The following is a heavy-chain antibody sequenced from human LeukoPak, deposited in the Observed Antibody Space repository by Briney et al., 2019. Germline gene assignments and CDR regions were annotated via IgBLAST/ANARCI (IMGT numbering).Heavy chain of an antibody. Sequence: PGGSLRLSCAASGFTFSSYAMTWVRQAPEKGLEWVSSITDSGDGTYYADSVRGRFSISRDNSRNMLYLQLNSQRAEDTAVYYCTKGLRGTYDYWGQGTLVTVSS. CDR1: GFTFSSYA. V-gene: IGHV3-23*01. J-gene: IGHJ4*02. D-gene: IGHD3-16*01. CDR3: TKGLRGTYDY. CDR2: ITDSGDGT.